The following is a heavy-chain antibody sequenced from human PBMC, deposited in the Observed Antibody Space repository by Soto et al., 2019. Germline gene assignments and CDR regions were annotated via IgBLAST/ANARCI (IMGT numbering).Heavy chain of an antibody. CDR1: GFTFSDYY. J-gene: IGHJ4*02. CDR3: ARVHRSTVTTCYFDY. V-gene: IGHV3-11*01. Sequence: SLRLSCAASGFTFSDYYMSWIRQAPGKGLEWVSYISSSGSTIYYADSVKGRFTISRDNAKNSLYLQMNSLRAEDTAVYYCARVHRSTVTTCYFDYWGQGTLVTVSS. CDR2: ISSSGSTI. D-gene: IGHD4-17*01.